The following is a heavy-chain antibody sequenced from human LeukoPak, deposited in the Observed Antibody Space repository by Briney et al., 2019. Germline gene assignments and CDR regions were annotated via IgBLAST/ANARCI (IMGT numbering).Heavy chain of an antibody. J-gene: IGHJ4*02. CDR3: ARRVYSSSKGLYYFDY. V-gene: IGHV4-59*08. CDR2: IYYSGST. Sequence: SETLSLTCTVSGGSISSYYWSWIRQPPGKGLEWIGYIYYSGSTNSNPSLKSRVTISVDTSKYQFSLKLSSVTAADTAVYYCARRVYSSSKGLYYFDYWGQGTLVTVSS. D-gene: IGHD6-6*01. CDR1: GGSISSYY.